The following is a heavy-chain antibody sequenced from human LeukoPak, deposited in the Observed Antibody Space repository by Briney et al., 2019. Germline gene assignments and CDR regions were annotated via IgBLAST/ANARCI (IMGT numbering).Heavy chain of an antibody. J-gene: IGHJ4*02. CDR3: AKSPGYYATAYYFDY. D-gene: IGHD2/OR15-2a*01. CDR2: LSGGGGTT. V-gene: IGHV3-23*01. Sequence: GGSLRLSCAASGFTFSNYAMSWVRQAPGKGLEWVSTLSGGGGTTYYADSVKGRFTISRDNSKNTLYLQMNSLRVEDTALYYCAKSPGYYATAYYFDYWGQGTLVTVSS. CDR1: GFTFSNYA.